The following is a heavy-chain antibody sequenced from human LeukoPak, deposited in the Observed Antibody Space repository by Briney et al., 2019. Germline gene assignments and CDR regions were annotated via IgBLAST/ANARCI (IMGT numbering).Heavy chain of an antibody. CDR3: ARGEATAMVPGFDY. J-gene: IGHJ4*02. CDR2: ISSSGSTI. V-gene: IGHV3-48*03. Sequence: PGGSLRLTCAASGFTFSSYEMNWVRQAPGKGLEWVSYISSSGSTIYYADSVKGRFTISRDNAKNSLYLQMNSLRAEDTAVYYCARGEATAMVPGFDYWGQGTLVTVSS. D-gene: IGHD5-18*01. CDR1: GFTFSSYE.